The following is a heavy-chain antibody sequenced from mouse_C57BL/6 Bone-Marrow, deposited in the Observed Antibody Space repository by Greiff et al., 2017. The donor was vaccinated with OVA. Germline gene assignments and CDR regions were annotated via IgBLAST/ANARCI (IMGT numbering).Heavy chain of an antibody. CDR2: IYPRSGNT. V-gene: IGHV1-81*01. CDR3: ARDDGSSLWVSY. Sequence: VQLQQSGAELARPGASVKLSCKASGYTFTSYGISWVKQRPGQGLAWLGEIYPRSGNTYYNEKFKGKATLTADQSSSTAYLELRSLTTEDSAVYFCARDDGSSLWVSYWGQGTLVTVSA. CDR1: GYTFTSYG. D-gene: IGHD1-1*01. J-gene: IGHJ3*01.